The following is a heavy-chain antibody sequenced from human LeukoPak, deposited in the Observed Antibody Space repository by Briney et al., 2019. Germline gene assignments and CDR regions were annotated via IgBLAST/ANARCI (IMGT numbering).Heavy chain of an antibody. Sequence: ASVKVSCKASGYTFTSYDINWVRQATGQGLEWMGWMNPNSGNTGYAQKFQGRVTMTRNTSISTAYMELSSLRSEDTAVYYCAREERGIAVAVDAFDIWGQGTMVTVSS. CDR2: MNPNSGNT. CDR1: GYTFTSYD. CDR3: AREERGIAVAVDAFDI. D-gene: IGHD6-19*01. V-gene: IGHV1-8*01. J-gene: IGHJ3*02.